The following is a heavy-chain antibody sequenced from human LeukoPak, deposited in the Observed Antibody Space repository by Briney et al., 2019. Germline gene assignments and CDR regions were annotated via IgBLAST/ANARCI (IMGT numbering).Heavy chain of an antibody. D-gene: IGHD5-24*01. CDR1: GYTLSKLS. CDR3: VTDPYTTTDDNNFEPQGAY. V-gene: IGHV1-24*01. Sequence: GASVKVSCKAPGYTLSKLSIHWVRQPSGKGLEWMGAFDPEDGETIYAQEFQGRATMTADTSTDTAYMELSSPTSDDTAVYYCVTDPYTTTDDNNFEPQGAYWGQGTLATVSS. J-gene: IGHJ4*02. CDR2: FDPEDGET.